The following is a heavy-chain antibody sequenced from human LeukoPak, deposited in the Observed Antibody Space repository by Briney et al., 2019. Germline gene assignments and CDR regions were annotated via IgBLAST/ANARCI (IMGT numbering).Heavy chain of an antibody. CDR1: GFTFSSYA. Sequence: GGSLRLSCAASGFTFSSYAMSWVRQAPGKGLEWVSAISGSGGSTYYADSVKGRFTISRDNSKSTLYLQMNSLRAEDTAVYYCAKDRRGYSYGYYFDYWGQGTLVTVSS. CDR2: ISGSGGST. J-gene: IGHJ4*02. CDR3: AKDRRGYSYGYYFDY. D-gene: IGHD5-18*01. V-gene: IGHV3-23*01.